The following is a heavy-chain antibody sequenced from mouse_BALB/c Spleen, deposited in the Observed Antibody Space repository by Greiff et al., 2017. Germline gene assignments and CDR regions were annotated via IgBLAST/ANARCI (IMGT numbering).Heavy chain of an antibody. CDR3: ASLYDGYSWCAY. Sequence: VQLQQSGAELVRPGSSVKISCKASGYAFSSYWMNWVKQRPGQGLEWIGQIYPGDGDTNYNGKFKGKATLTADKSSSTAYMQLSSLTSEDSAVYFCASLYDGYSWCAYWGQGTLVTVSA. J-gene: IGHJ3*01. D-gene: IGHD2-3*01. CDR1: GYAFSSYW. CDR2: IYPGDGDT. V-gene: IGHV1-80*01.